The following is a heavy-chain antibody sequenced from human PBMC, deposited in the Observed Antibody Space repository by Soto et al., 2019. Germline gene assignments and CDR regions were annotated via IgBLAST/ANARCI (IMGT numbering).Heavy chain of an antibody. CDR1: GGSISSYY. Sequence: SETLSLTCTVSGGSISSYYWSWIRQPPGKGLEWIGYIYYSGSTNYNPSLKSRVTISVDTSKNQFSLKLSSVTAADTAVYYCARDLGGYSGYDFGTYYYGMDVWGQGTTVTVSS. CDR2: IYYSGST. CDR3: ARDLGGYSGYDFGTYYYGMDV. J-gene: IGHJ6*02. V-gene: IGHV4-59*01. D-gene: IGHD5-12*01.